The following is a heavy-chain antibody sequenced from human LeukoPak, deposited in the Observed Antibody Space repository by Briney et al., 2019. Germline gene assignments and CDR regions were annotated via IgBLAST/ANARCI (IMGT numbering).Heavy chain of an antibody. D-gene: IGHD6-6*01. Sequence: GASVKVSCKASGYTFTSYYMHWVRQAPGQGLEWMGLINPTGGSTGYAQKFQGRVTITRDTSASTAYMELSSLRSEDMAVYYCARGAARPAGWFDPWGQGTLVTVSS. V-gene: IGHV1-46*01. CDR1: GYTFTSYY. CDR2: INPTGGST. J-gene: IGHJ5*02. CDR3: ARGAARPAGWFDP.